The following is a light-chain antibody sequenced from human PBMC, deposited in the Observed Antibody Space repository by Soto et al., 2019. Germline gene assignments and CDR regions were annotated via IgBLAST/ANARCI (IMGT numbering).Light chain of an antibody. CDR1: QGISSY. CDR2: AAS. J-gene: IGKJ4*01. V-gene: IGKV1-9*01. CDR3: QQLSTYPLT. Sequence: IQLTQSPSSLSGAVGDGVTSTCRASQGISSYLAWYQQKPGKAPKLLIYAASTLQSGVPSRFSGSGSGTDFTLTISSLQPEDFATYYCQQLSTYPLTFGGGTKVDIK.